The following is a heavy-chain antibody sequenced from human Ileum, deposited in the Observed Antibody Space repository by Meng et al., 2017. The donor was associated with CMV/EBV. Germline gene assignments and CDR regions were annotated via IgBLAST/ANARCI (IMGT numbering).Heavy chain of an antibody. CDR3: ARDSTYPSGLDY. D-gene: IGHD3-10*01. CDR1: GGSISSSLYY. CDR2: ISYSGTA. J-gene: IGHJ4*02. Sequence: RLQRQESGQGLVKRSETLSLTCTVSGGSISSSLYYWGWIRQPPGKGLEWIGTISYSGTAFYNLSLKSRVAISIDTSKFQFSLKLSSVTATDTAVYYCARDSTYPSGLDYWGQGTLVTVSS. V-gene: IGHV4-39*06.